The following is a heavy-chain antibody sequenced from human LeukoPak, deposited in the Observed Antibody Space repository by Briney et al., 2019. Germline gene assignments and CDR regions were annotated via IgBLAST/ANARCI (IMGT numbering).Heavy chain of an antibody. V-gene: IGHV1-18*04. J-gene: IGHJ5*02. Sequence: GASVKVSCKASGYTFTSYYMHWVRQAPGQGLEWMGWISAYNGDTNYAQNVQGRVTMTTDTSTSTAYMELRSLRSDDTAVYYCARDPSNSSGWRTWFDPWGQGTQVTVSS. CDR2: ISAYNGDT. CDR1: GYTFTSYY. D-gene: IGHD6-19*01. CDR3: ARDPSNSSGWRTWFDP.